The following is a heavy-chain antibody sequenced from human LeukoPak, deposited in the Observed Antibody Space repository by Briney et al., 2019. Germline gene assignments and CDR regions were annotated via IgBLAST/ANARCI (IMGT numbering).Heavy chain of an antibody. CDR2: INPSGGST. D-gene: IGHD2-2*01. Sequence: ASVKVSCKASGYTFTNYYMHWVRQAPGQGLEWMGIINPSGGSTNFAQKFQDRVTMTRDTSTSTVYMELSSLRSEDTAVYYCARATSGIVVVPGSIDYWGQGTLVTVSS. CDR1: GYTFTNYY. CDR3: ARATSGIVVVPGSIDY. V-gene: IGHV1-46*01. J-gene: IGHJ4*02.